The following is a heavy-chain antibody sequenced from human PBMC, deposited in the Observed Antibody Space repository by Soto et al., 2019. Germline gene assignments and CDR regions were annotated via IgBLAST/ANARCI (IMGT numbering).Heavy chain of an antibody. Sequence: QVQLVQSGAEVKKPGASVKVSCKASGFTFTNYFFHWVRQAPRQGLEWMGIISAYDGSTNYVESLQGRVTITSATSTSTVYVELSSLRSEDTAVYYCARGDGRGSSGFYYYYGMDVWGHGTTVTVSS. CDR1: GFTFTNYF. J-gene: IGHJ6*02. CDR2: ISAYDGST. CDR3: ARGDGRGSSGFYYYYGMDV. D-gene: IGHD6-25*01. V-gene: IGHV1-46*01.